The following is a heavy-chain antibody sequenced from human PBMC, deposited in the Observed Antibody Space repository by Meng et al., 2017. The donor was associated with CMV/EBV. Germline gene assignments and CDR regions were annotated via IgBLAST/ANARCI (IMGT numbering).Heavy chain of an antibody. CDR3: ARGRRVGPDY. J-gene: IGHJ4*02. CDR2: ISSSGSTI. V-gene: IGHV3-48*03. D-gene: IGHD1-26*01. Sequence: GGSLRLSCAASGFTFSSYEMNWVRQAPGKGLEWVSYISSSGSTIYYADSVKGRFTISRDNSKNTLYLQMNSLRAEDTAVYYCARGRRVGPDYWGQGTLVTVSS. CDR1: GFTFSSYE.